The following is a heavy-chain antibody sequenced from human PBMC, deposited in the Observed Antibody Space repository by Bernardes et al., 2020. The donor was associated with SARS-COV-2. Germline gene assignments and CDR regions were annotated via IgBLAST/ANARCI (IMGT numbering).Heavy chain of an antibody. CDR3: VKDFGSTTAAIKY. CDR2: IFWNSDSI. J-gene: IGHJ4*02. Sequence: GGSLRLSCAAFGFTFRDYAMHWVRQAPGKAPEWVSGIFWNSDSIGYADSVRGRFTISRDNAKSSLFLEMNSLRPDDTALYYCVKDFGSTTAAIKYWGQGTLVTVSS. D-gene: IGHD2-2*01. V-gene: IGHV3-9*01. CDR1: GFTFRDYA.